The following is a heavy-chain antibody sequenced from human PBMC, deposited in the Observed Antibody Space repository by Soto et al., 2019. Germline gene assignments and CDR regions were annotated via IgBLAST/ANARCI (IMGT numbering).Heavy chain of an antibody. CDR1: GGSISSSSYY. D-gene: IGHD5-12*01. CDR3: ARTRDIVAMIAHSSSWYFDY. Sequence: SETLSLTCTVSGGSISSSSYYWGWIRQPPGKGLEWIGSIYYSGSTYYNPSLKSRVTISVDTSKNQFSLKLSSVTAADTAVYYCARTRDIVAMIAHSSSWYFDYWGQGTLVTVSS. V-gene: IGHV4-39*01. CDR2: IYYSGST. J-gene: IGHJ4*02.